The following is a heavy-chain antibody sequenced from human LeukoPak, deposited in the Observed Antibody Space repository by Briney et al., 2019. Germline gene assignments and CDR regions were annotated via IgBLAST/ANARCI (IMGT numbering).Heavy chain of an antibody. CDR2: ISGSGETT. Sequence: GSLRLSCAASGFTFSSYAMSWVRQAPGKGLEWVSSISGSGETTYFSDSVRGRFTLSRDKPKNTVYLQMHSLKDEDTAIYYCAKGRNVELLREAFDYWGPETLVIVSS. CDR1: GFTFSSYA. CDR3: AKGRNVELLREAFDY. V-gene: IGHV3-23*01. D-gene: IGHD1-7*01. J-gene: IGHJ4*02.